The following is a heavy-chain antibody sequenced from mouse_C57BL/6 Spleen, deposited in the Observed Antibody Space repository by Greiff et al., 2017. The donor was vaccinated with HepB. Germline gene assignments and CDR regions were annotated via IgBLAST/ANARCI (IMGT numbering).Heavy chain of an antibody. D-gene: IGHD2-3*01. CDR2: IDPETGGT. J-gene: IGHJ2*01. Sequence: VKLQESGAELVRPGASVTLSCKASGYTFTDYEMHWVKQTPVHGLEWIGAIDPETGGTAYNQKFKGKAILTADKSSSTAYMELRSLTSEDSAVYYCTREDDGLFDYWGQGTTLTVSS. V-gene: IGHV1-15*01. CDR3: TREDDGLFDY. CDR1: GYTFTDYE.